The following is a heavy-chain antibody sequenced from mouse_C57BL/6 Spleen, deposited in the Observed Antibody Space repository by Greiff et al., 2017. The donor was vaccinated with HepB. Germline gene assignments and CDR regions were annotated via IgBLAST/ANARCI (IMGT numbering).Heavy chain of an antibody. CDR3: ARSGYYGSRDYAMDY. D-gene: IGHD1-1*01. CDR1: GYAFSSSW. Sequence: VKLMESGPELVKPGASVKISCKASGYAFSSSWMNWVKQRPGKGLEWIGRIYPGDGDTNYNGKFKGKATLTADKSSSTAYMQLSSLTSEDSAVYFCARSGYYGSRDYAMDYWGQGTSVTVSS. J-gene: IGHJ4*01. V-gene: IGHV1-82*01. CDR2: IYPGDGDT.